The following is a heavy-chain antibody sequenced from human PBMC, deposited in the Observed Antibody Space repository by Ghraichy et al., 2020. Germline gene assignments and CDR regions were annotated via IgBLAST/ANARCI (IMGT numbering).Heavy chain of an antibody. V-gene: IGHV3-23*01. D-gene: IGHD2-8*01. Sequence: GESLNISCAASGFAFSSHGMSWVRQASGKGLEWVSGMSAHGGRTYYADSVKGRFIISRDNSESTLYLQMNSLRAEDTAVYHCVKDETVMVISPEHWGPGTLVSVSS. J-gene: IGHJ1*01. CDR1: GFAFSSHG. CDR2: MSAHGGRT. CDR3: VKDETVMVISPEH.